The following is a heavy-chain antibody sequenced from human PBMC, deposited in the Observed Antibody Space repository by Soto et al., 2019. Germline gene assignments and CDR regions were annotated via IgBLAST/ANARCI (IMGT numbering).Heavy chain of an antibody. V-gene: IGHV3-33*01. D-gene: IGHD3-22*01. CDR2: MWYDGSNK. Sequence: GGSLRLSCAASGFTFSSYGMHWIRQAPGKGLEWVAVMWYDGSNKDYADSVKGRFTISRDNSKNRLYLQMNSLRADDTAVYYCARDIFFTMMATLDVWGQGTTVTVSS. J-gene: IGHJ6*02. CDR1: GFTFSSYG. CDR3: ARDIFFTMMATLDV.